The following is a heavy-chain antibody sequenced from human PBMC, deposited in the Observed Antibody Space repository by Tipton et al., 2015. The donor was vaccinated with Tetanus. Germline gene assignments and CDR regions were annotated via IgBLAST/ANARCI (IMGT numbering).Heavy chain of an antibody. J-gene: IGHJ6*02. V-gene: IGHV4-34*01. CDR3: ARGPRTRIYDSSGYSFRYFYGTDV. CDR1: GGSFTDYS. Sequence: TLSLTCAVYGGSFTDYSWSWIRQPPGQGLEWIGEVNQAGNTDYIPSLKGRVTMSLDTSKSQLSLNLSSVTAADTAVYYCARGPRTRIYDSSGYSFRYFYGTDVWGLGATVTVSS. CDR2: VNQAGNT. D-gene: IGHD3-22*01.